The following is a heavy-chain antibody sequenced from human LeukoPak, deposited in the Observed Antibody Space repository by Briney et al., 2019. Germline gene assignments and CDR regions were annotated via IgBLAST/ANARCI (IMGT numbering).Heavy chain of an antibody. D-gene: IGHD3-10*01. CDR1: GGTFSSYA. Sequence: GASVKVSCKSAGGTFSSYAISWVRQAPGQGLELMGGIIPIFGTTSYSHKLQGRVTITAAESTSKASMELSSLRSEDTAVYYCARGVRGVIITGWGQGTLVTVSS. J-gene: IGHJ4*02. CDR2: IIPIFGTT. V-gene: IGHV1-69*13. CDR3: ARGVRGVIITG.